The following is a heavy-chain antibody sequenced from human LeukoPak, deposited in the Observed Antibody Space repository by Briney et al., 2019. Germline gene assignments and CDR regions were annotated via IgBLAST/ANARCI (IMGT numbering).Heavy chain of an antibody. CDR3: AKGLTGTMRGHWFDP. J-gene: IGHJ5*02. Sequence: QSGGSLRLSCVGSGFTFRSHAMSWVRQAPEKGLEFVSGIYENGGTTYYADSVKGRFSISRDNSKNTLYLQMNSLRAEDTAVYYCAKGLTGTMRGHWFDPWGQGTLVTVSS. D-gene: IGHD1-20*01. CDR1: GFTFRSHA. V-gene: IGHV3-23*01. CDR2: IYENGGTT.